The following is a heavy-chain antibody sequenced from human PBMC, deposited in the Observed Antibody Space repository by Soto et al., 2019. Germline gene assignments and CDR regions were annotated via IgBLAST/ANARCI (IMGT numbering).Heavy chain of an antibody. V-gene: IGHV5-51*01. CDR3: ARYEGGGYSGYESIYYGMDV. J-gene: IGHJ6*02. CDR1: GYSFTSYW. CDR2: IYPGDSDT. Sequence: GESLKISCKGSGYSFTSYWIGWVRQMPGKGLEWMGIIYPGDSDTRYSPSFQGQVTISADKSISIAYLQWSSLKASDTAMYYCARYEGGGYSGYESIYYGMDVWGQGTTVTISS. D-gene: IGHD5-12*01.